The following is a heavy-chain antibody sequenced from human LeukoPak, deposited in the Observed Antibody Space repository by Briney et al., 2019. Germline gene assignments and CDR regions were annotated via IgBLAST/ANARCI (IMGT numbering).Heavy chain of an antibody. CDR3: ARGAYYDSSGYLGNLYNAFDI. CDR1: GFTFSSYE. D-gene: IGHD3-22*01. CDR2: ISSSGSTI. V-gene: IGHV3-48*03. Sequence: PGGSLRLSCAASGFTFSSYEMNWVRQAPGKGLEWVSYISSSGSTIYYADSVKGRFTISRDNAKNSLYLQMNSLRAEDTAVYYCARGAYYDSSGYLGNLYNAFDIWGQGTMVTVSS. J-gene: IGHJ3*02.